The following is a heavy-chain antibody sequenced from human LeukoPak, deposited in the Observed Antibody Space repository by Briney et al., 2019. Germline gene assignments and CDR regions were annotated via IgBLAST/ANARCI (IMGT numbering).Heavy chain of an antibody. Sequence: GGSLRLSCAASGFTVSSSYMTWVRQAPGKGLEWVSVIRSGGSTVYADSVKGRFTISRDNSKNTLYLQLNSLRAEDTAVYYCAREGSGRTAYNDGLDVWGQGTMVTVSS. CDR3: AREGSGRTAYNDGLDV. D-gene: IGHD3-10*01. CDR1: GFTVSSSY. V-gene: IGHV3-53*01. J-gene: IGHJ3*01. CDR2: IRSGGST.